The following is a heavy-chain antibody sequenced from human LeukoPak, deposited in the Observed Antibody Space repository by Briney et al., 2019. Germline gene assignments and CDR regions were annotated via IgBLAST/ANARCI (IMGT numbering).Heavy chain of an antibody. CDR1: GGSFSGYY. Sequence: SETLSLTCAVYGGSFSGYYWSWIRQPPGKGLEWIGEINHSGSTNYNPSLKSRVTISVDTSKNQFSLKLSSMTAADTAVYYCARGRRGVRNWFDPWGQGTLVTVSS. V-gene: IGHV4-34*01. CDR2: INHSGST. D-gene: IGHD3-10*01. J-gene: IGHJ5*02. CDR3: ARGRRGVRNWFDP.